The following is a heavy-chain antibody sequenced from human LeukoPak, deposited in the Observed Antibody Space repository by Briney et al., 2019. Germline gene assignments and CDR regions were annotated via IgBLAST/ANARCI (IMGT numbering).Heavy chain of an antibody. D-gene: IGHD3-22*01. Sequence: GGSLRLSCAASGFTFSSYWMSWVRQAPGKGLEWVADIKQDGSEKYYVDSVKGRFTISRDNAKNSLYLQMNSLRAEDTAVYYCARQSRYYYDSSGYAFDIWGQGTMVTVSS. CDR1: GFTFSSYW. CDR3: ARQSRYYYDSSGYAFDI. J-gene: IGHJ3*02. V-gene: IGHV3-7*01. CDR2: IKQDGSEK.